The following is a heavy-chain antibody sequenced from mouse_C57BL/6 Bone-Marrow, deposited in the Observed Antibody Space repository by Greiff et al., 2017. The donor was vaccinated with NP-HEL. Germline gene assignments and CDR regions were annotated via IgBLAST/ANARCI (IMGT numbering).Heavy chain of an antibody. CDR3: GRLGSLWYFDV. J-gene: IGHJ1*03. D-gene: IGHD3-3*01. V-gene: IGHV10-1*01. CDR2: IRSKSNNYAT. CDR1: GFSFNTYA. Sequence: DAGGGLVQPKGSLKLSCAASGFSFNTYAMNWVRQAPGKGLEWVARIRSKSNNYATYYADSVKDRFTISRDDSESMLYLQMNNLKTEDTAMYYCGRLGSLWYFDVWGTGTTVTVSS.